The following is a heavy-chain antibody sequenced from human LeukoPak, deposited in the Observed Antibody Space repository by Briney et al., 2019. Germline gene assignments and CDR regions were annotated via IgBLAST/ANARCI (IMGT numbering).Heavy chain of an antibody. V-gene: IGHV3-21*01. CDR1: GFTFSSYS. Sequence: PGGSLRLSCAASGFTFSSYSMNWVRQAPGKGLEWVSSISSSSSYIYYADSVKGRFTISRDNAKNSLYLQMNSPRAEDTAVYYCARGFEQQLASTDYWGQGTLVTVSS. CDR2: ISSSSSYI. CDR3: ARGFEQQLASTDY. D-gene: IGHD6-13*01. J-gene: IGHJ4*02.